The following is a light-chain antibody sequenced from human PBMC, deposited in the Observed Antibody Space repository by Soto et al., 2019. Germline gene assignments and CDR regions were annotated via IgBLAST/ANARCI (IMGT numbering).Light chain of an antibody. CDR3: QQRSNWPPIT. CDR2: DAS. CDR1: QSVSSY. V-gene: IGKV3-11*01. Sequence: EIVLTQSPATLSLSPGERATLSCRASQSVSSYLAWYQQKPGQAPRLLIYDASNRATGIPARFSGSGSGTDFTLYISSLELEDFAVYYCQQRSNWPPITFGGGNKVEI. J-gene: IGKJ4*01.